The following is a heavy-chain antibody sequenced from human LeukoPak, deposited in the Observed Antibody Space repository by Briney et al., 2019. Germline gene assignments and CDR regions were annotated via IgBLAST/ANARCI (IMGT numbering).Heavy chain of an antibody. V-gene: IGHV4-59*12. D-gene: IGHD2-15*01. CDR3: AGVVENGEYYFDY. Sequence: SETLSLTCTVSGGSISSYWSWLRQPPGKGLEWIGYIYYSGSTYYNPSLKSRVTISVDTSKNQFSLKLSSVTAADTAVYYCAGVVENGEYYFDYWGQGTLVTVSS. J-gene: IGHJ4*02. CDR2: IYYSGST. CDR1: GGSISSY.